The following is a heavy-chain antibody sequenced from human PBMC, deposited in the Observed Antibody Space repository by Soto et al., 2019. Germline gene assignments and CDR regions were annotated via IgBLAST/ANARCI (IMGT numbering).Heavy chain of an antibody. V-gene: IGHV3-23*01. CDR1: GFTFSTYA. J-gene: IGHJ4*02. CDR2: TTGSGGST. CDR3: ANDRYGDYGGIDY. D-gene: IGHD4-17*01. Sequence: EVQLLESGGGLVQPGGSLRLSCAASGFTFSTYAMIWVRQAPGKGLEGVSVTTGSGGSTYYADSVKGRFTISRDTSKNTLFLHMNSLSAGDTAVYYCANDRYGDYGGIDYWGQGTMVTVSS.